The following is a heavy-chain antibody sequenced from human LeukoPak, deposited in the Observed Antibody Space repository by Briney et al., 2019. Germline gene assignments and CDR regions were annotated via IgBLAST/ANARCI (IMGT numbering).Heavy chain of an antibody. CDR3: ATGFTSGSFGY. CDR2: ISAGNANT. D-gene: IGHD5-12*01. V-gene: IGHV1-3*01. CDR1: GYTFISYA. Sequence: GASVKVSCKASGYTFISYAIHWVRQAPGQSLEWMGWISAGNANTKYSQKLQGRVIITRDTSATTAYMELSSLRSEDTAVYFCATGFTSGSFGYWGQGTLVTVSS. J-gene: IGHJ4*02.